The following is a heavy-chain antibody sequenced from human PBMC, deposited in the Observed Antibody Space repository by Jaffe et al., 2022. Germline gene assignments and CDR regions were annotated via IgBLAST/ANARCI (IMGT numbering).Heavy chain of an antibody. CDR2: IKPSGGST. CDR3: VRECGGSCPNTRVKNAFDI. J-gene: IGHJ3*02. Sequence: QVQVVQSGAEVKKPGASVKISCKASGYTFTSYYLHWVRQAPGQGLEWMGIIKPSGGSTTYAQDFQGRITMTMDTSTSTVYMELSSLRSEDTAVYYCVRECGGSCPNTRVKNAFDIWGQGTMVTVSS. CDR1: GYTFTSYY. V-gene: IGHV1-46*01. D-gene: IGHD2-15*01.